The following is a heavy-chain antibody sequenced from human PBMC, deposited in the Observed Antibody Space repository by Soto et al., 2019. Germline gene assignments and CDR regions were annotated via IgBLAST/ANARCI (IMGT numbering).Heavy chain of an antibody. CDR1: GDSVSSNSAA. CDR2: TYYRSKWYN. J-gene: IGHJ6*04. D-gene: IGHD2-2*02. V-gene: IGHV6-1*01. CDR3: ASRGNCSSTSCYMGNGMDV. Sequence: SQTLSLTCAISGDSVSSNSAAWNWIRQSPSRGLEWLGRTYYRSKWYNDYAVSVKSRITINPDTTKNQFSLQLNSVTPEDTAVYYCASRGNCSSTSCYMGNGMDVWGEGTTVTVTS.